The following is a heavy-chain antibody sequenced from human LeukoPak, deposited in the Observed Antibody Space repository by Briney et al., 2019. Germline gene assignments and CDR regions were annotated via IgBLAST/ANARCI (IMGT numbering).Heavy chain of an antibody. CDR1: GFTFISYS. CDR2: ISSSSKTI. V-gene: IGHV3-48*02. Sequence: TGGSLRLSCEASGFTFISYSMNWVRQAPGKGLEWVSYISSSSKTIYYADSVKGRFTISRDNAKNSLYLQMNGLRDEDSAVYYCARDQGIFDYWGQGTLVTVSS. J-gene: IGHJ4*02. CDR3: ARDQGIFDY.